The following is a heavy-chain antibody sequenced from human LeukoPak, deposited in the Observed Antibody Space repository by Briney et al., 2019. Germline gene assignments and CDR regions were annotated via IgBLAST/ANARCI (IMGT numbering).Heavy chain of an antibody. CDR1: GFTLSSYA. Sequence: QPGGSLRLSCAASGFTLSSYAMSWVRQAPGKGLEWVSAISGSGGSTYSADSVKGRFTLSRDNSKNTLYLQMNSLRAEDTAVYYCANPLGYSSRDWYFDLWGRGTLVTVSS. CDR2: ISGSGGST. CDR3: ANPLGYSSRDWYFDL. D-gene: IGHD6-13*01. V-gene: IGHV3-23*01. J-gene: IGHJ2*01.